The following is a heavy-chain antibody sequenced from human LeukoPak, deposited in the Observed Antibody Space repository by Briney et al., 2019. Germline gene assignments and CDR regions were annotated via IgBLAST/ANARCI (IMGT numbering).Heavy chain of an antibody. CDR2: IYYSGST. V-gene: IGHV4-59*01. CDR3: ARTVEWFDP. J-gene: IGHJ5*02. CDR1: GGSISSYY. Sequence: PSETLSLTCTVPGGSISSYYWSWIRQPPGKGLEWIGYIYYSGSTNYNPSLKSRVTISVDTSKNQFSLKLSSVTAADTAVYYCARTVEWFDPWGQGTPVTVSS.